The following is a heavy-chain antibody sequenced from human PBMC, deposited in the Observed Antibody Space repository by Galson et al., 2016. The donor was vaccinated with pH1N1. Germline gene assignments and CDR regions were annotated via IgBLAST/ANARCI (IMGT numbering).Heavy chain of an antibody. D-gene: IGHD4-17*01. Sequence: PALVKPTQTLTLTCTFSGFSLSTSGMCVTWIRQPPGKALEWLALIDWGDDKYYSASLKTRPTISKDTSKNQVVLTMTNLDPVDTATYYCARFLYGDFSTYFDYWGQGTLLTVSS. CDR3: ARFLYGDFSTYFDY. V-gene: IGHV2-70*01. CDR1: GFSLSTSGMC. CDR2: IDWGDDK. J-gene: IGHJ4*02.